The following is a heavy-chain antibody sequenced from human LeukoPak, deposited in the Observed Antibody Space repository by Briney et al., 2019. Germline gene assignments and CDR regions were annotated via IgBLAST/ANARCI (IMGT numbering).Heavy chain of an antibody. V-gene: IGHV4-39*07. CDR2: ISYSGST. D-gene: IGHD2-21*01. CDR3: ARDAYPVSSAIDY. Sequence: SETLSLTCTVSGGSVSSSTYYWGWIRQPPGKGLEWIGTISYSGSTYYNPSLKSRVTISVDTSKNQFSLKLSSVTAADTAVYYCARDAYPVSSAIDYWGQGTLVTVSS. J-gene: IGHJ4*02. CDR1: GGSVSSSTYY.